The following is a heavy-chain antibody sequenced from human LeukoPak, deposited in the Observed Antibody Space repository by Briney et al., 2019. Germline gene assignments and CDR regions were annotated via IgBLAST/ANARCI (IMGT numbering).Heavy chain of an antibody. D-gene: IGHD3-3*01. CDR2: ISWNSGSI. Sequence: QTGGSLRLSCAASGFTFDDYAMHWVRQAPGKGLEWVSGISWNSGSIGYADSVKGRFTISRDNAKNSLYLQMNSLRAEDTALYYCAKDGYDFWGGSMHVWGQGTTVTVSS. J-gene: IGHJ6*02. V-gene: IGHV3-9*01. CDR1: GFTFDDYA. CDR3: AKDGYDFWGGSMHV.